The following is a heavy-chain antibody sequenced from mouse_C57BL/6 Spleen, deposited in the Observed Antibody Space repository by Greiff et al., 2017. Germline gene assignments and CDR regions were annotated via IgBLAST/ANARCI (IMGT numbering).Heavy chain of an antibody. CDR3: ARMAGSSPAWFAY. Sequence: QVQLQQPGAELVMPGASVKLSCKASGYTFTSYWMHWVKQRPGQGLEWIGEFDPSDSYTNYNQKFKGKSTLTVDKSSSTAYMQLSSLTSEDSAVYYCARMAGSSPAWFAYWGQGTLVTVSA. V-gene: IGHV1-69*01. D-gene: IGHD1-1*01. J-gene: IGHJ3*01. CDR2: FDPSDSYT. CDR1: GYTFTSYW.